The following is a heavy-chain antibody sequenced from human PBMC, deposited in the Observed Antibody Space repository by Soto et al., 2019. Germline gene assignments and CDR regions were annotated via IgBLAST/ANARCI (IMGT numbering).Heavy chain of an antibody. CDR2: IYYSGST. D-gene: IGHD2-15*01. V-gene: IGHV4-39*01. J-gene: IGHJ3*02. CDR3: ASPYCSGGSCRYAFDI. Sequence: QLQLQESGQGLVKPSETLSITCTVSAGSISSSSYSWGWIRQPPGKGMEWIGSIYYSGSTYYNPSLKSRVTMSVDTSKNQWSLKLSSVTAADTAVYYCASPYCSGGSCRYAFDIWGQGTMVTVSS. CDR1: AGSISSSSYS.